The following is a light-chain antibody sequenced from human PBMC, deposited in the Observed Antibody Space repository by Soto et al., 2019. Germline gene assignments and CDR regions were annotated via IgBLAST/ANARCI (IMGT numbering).Light chain of an antibody. Sequence: EFVLTQSPGTLSLSPGERATLSCRASQTVRNNYLAWYQQKPGQAPSLLIYDASSRATGIPDRFSGGGSGTDFTLTISRLEPEDFAVYYCQQFSSYPLTFGGGTKV. J-gene: IGKJ4*01. CDR1: QTVRNNY. CDR3: QQFSSYPLT. V-gene: IGKV3-20*01. CDR2: DAS.